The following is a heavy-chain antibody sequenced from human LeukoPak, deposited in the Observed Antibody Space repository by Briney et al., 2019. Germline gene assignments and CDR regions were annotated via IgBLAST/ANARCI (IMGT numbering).Heavy chain of an antibody. CDR2: INPNNGGT. CDR3: ARAMYGPAGGDY. V-gene: IGHV1-2*02. D-gene: IGHD3-10*01. CDR1: GYTFTGHY. Sequence: GASVKVSCKASGYTFTGHYMHWVRQAPGQGLEWMGWINPNNGGTTYAQKFQGRVTMSRDTSISTAYMELSGLRYDDTAVYYCARAMYGPAGGDYWGQGTLVTVSS. J-gene: IGHJ4*02.